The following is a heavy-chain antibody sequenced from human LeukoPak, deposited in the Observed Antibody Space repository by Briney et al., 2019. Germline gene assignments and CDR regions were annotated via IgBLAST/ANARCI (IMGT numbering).Heavy chain of an antibody. CDR3: ARDQVVERTGVDY. CDR2: ISWKSDRI. V-gene: IGHV3-9*01. D-gene: IGHD1-1*01. Sequence: GRSLRLSCAASGFTFDDYAMHWVRQAPGKGLEWVSGISWKSDRIGYADCVKGQFTISRDNANNSLYLQMNSLRPEDTAVYFCARDQVVERTGVDYWGQGTPVTVSS. CDR1: GFTFDDYA. J-gene: IGHJ4*02.